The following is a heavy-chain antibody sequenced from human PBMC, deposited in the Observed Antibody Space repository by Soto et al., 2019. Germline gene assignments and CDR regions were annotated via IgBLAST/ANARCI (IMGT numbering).Heavy chain of an antibody. J-gene: IGHJ6*02. D-gene: IGHD2-15*01. CDR2: IKEDGSEK. CDR1: GFTFSSYW. Sequence: GGSLRLSCAASGFTFSSYWMGWVRQAPGKGLEWVANIKEDGSEKYYVDSVKGRFTISRDNAKNSLYLQMNSLRAEDTAVYYCARDPSVVVVAATPYYYYGMDVWGQGTTVTVSS. V-gene: IGHV3-7*01. CDR3: ARDPSVVVVAATPYYYYGMDV.